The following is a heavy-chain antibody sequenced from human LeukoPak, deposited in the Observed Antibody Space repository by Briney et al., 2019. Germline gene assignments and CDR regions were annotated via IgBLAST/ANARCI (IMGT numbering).Heavy chain of an antibody. J-gene: IGHJ4*02. Sequence: SETLSLTCTVSGGSISSSSYYWGWIRQPPGKGLEWLGSIYYSGSTYYNPSLKSRVTISVDASKNQFSLKLSSVTAADTAVYYCARVGGYCSSTSCYAFDYWGQGTLVTVSS. D-gene: IGHD2-2*03. CDR3: ARVGGYCSSTSCYAFDY. CDR2: IYYSGST. V-gene: IGHV4-39*07. CDR1: GGSISSSSYY.